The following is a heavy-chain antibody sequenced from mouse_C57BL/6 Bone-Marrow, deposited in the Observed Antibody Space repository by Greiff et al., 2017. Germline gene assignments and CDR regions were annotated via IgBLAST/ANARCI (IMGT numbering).Heavy chain of an antibody. D-gene: IGHD2-2*01. CDR2: ISNGGGST. V-gene: IGHV5-12*01. CDR3: ASLYGYDEGAWFAY. Sequence: EVMLVESGGGLVQPGGSLKLSCAASGFTFSDYYMYWVRQTPEKRLEWVAYISNGGGSTYYPDTVKGRFTISRDNAKNTLYLQMSRLKSEDTAMYYCASLYGYDEGAWFAYWGQGTLVTVSA. CDR1: GFTFSDYY. J-gene: IGHJ3*01.